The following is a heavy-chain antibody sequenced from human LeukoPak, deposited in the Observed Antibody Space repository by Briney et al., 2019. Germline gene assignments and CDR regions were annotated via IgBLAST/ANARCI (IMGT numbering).Heavy chain of an antibody. D-gene: IGHD3-10*01. CDR3: AKNAGTSFTVHAFDI. Sequence: GGSLRLSCAASGFTFSSFGMHWVRQAPGKGLEWVAVISYDGNNKYYADSVKGRFTISRDDSKNTLYLQVNSLRAEDTAVYYCAKNAGTSFTVHAFDIWGLGTMVTVSS. V-gene: IGHV3-30*18. J-gene: IGHJ3*02. CDR2: ISYDGNNK. CDR1: GFTFSSFG.